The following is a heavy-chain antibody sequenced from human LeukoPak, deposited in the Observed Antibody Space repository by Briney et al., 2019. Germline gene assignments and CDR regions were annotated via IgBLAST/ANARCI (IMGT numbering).Heavy chain of an antibody. Sequence: GGSLRLSCAASGFTFSSYWMSWVRQAPGKGLEWVANIKRDGSEKYLVDSVKGRFTISRDNAKNSLYLQMNSLRAEDTAVYYCAGDRNYYEYFEYWGQGTLVTVSS. CDR1: GFTFSSYW. D-gene: IGHD3-22*01. V-gene: IGHV3-7*04. CDR2: IKRDGSEK. CDR3: AGDRNYYEYFEY. J-gene: IGHJ4*02.